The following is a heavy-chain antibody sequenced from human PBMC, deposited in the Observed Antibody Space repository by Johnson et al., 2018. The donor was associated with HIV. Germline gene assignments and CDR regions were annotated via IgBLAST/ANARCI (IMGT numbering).Heavy chain of an antibody. D-gene: IGHD1-26*01. Sequence: QVQLVESGGGVVRPGRSLRLSCAASGFTFSNYPMHWVRQAPGKGLEWVAVISFDGSNKYYGDSVKGRFTVSRDNSKSTLYLQMSSLRAEDTAIYYCARGPLVGATSFGYDFAFDIWGLGTMVTVSS. CDR2: ISFDGSNK. V-gene: IGHV3-30*04. CDR1: GFTFSNYP. J-gene: IGHJ3*02. CDR3: ARGPLVGATSFGYDFAFDI.